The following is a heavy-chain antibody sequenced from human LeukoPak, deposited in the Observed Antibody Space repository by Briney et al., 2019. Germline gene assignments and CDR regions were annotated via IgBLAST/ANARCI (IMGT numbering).Heavy chain of an antibody. J-gene: IGHJ4*02. D-gene: IGHD5-12*01. CDR1: GGSFSGYY. CDR3: ARHRVVATIDNFDY. CDR2: INHSGST. V-gene: IGHV4-34*01. Sequence: SSETLSLTCALYGGSFSGYYWSWIRQPPGKGLEWIGEINHSGSTNYNPSLKSRVTISVDTSKNQFSLKLSSVTAADTAVYYCARHRVVATIDNFDYWGQGTLVTVSS.